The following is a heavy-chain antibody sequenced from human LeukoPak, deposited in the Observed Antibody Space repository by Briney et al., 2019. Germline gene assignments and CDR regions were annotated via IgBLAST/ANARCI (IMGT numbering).Heavy chain of an antibody. Sequence: GWSLRLSCAGSGFTFNNYAMSWVRRAPRKGLEWVSTIMIGGDGKHYADSVKGRFTISRDRSESTLYLQMNGLRADDTAVYYCVRAAPRDCSPASCSLFDTWGQGTLVTVSS. V-gene: IGHV3-23*01. CDR2: IMIGGDGK. CDR1: GFTFNNYA. CDR3: VRAAPRDCSPASCSLFDT. J-gene: IGHJ4*02. D-gene: IGHD2-2*01.